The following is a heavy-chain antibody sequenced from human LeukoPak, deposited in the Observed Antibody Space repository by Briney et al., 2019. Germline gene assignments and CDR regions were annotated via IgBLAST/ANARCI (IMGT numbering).Heavy chain of an antibody. CDR1: GFTFSTYA. D-gene: IGHD6-19*01. Sequence: PGESLRLSCAASGFTFSTYAMSWVRQAPGKGLEWVSSISSSSTYIYYADSVKGRFTISRDNAKNSLYLQMNSLRGEDTAVYYCARESFSGWYDDDWGKGTLVTVSS. CDR3: ARESFSGWYDDD. CDR2: ISSSSTYI. V-gene: IGHV3-21*01. J-gene: IGHJ4*02.